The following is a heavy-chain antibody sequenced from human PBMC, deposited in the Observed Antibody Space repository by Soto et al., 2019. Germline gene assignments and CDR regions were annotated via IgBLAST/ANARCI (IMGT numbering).Heavy chain of an antibody. CDR3: AREGLWELLLRHFDY. CDR2: ISYDGSNK. D-gene: IGHD1-26*01. J-gene: IGHJ4*02. V-gene: IGHV3-30-3*01. Sequence: GGSLRLSCAASGFTFSSYAMHWVRQAPGKGLEWVAVISYDGSNKYYADSVKGRFTISRDNSKNTLYLQMNSLRAEDTAVYYCAREGLWELLLRHFDYWGQGTLVTVSS. CDR1: GFTFSSYA.